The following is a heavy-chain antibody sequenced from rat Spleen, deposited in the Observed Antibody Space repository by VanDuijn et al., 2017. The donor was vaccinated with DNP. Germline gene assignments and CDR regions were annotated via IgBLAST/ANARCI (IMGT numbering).Heavy chain of an antibody. CDR3: TTDFERGY. CDR2: ISYEGSST. J-gene: IGHJ2*01. Sequence: EVQLVESGGGLVQPGRSLKLSCAASGFTFSDYNMAWVRQAPKKGLEWVATISYEGSSTYYRESVKGRFTISRDHAKSTLYLQMNSLRSEDMATYYCTTDFERGYWGQGVMVTVSS. V-gene: IGHV5-7*01. D-gene: IGHD1-11*01. CDR1: GFTFSDYN.